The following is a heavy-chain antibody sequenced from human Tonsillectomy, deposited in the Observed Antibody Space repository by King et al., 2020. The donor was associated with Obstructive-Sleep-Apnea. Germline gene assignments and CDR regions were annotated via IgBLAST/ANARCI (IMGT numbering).Heavy chain of an antibody. CDR3: TRDGTIMIPRGDI. V-gene: IGHV3-49*03. CDR2: IRSNSYGGTT. D-gene: IGHD3-16*02. Sequence: VQLVESGGGRVQPGRSLRLSCTASGFTFGDYAMSWFRQAPGKGLEWVAFIRSNSYGGTTQYAASVKGRFTISRDDSKSIAYLQMNSLKTEDTAFYYCTRDGTIMIPRGDIWVQGTMVTVSS. J-gene: IGHJ3*02. CDR1: GFTFGDYA.